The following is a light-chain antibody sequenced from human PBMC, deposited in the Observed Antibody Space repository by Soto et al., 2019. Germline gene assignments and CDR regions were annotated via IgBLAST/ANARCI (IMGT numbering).Light chain of an antibody. CDR2: DAS. Sequence: EVVMTQSPATLSVSPGERATLSCRASQSVSSYLAWYQQKPGQAPRLLIYDASNRATGIPARFSGSGSGTDFTLTISSLEPEDFAVYYCQQYGSSPFTFGPGTKVDIK. V-gene: IGKV3-11*01. CDR1: QSVSSY. J-gene: IGKJ3*01. CDR3: QQYGSSPFT.